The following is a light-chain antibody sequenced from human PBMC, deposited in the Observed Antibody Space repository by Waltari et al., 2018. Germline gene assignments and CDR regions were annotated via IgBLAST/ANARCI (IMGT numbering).Light chain of an antibody. CDR2: DTD. J-gene: IGLJ2*01. V-gene: IGLV7-46*01. Sequence: QTVVTQEPSLTVSPGETVTLTCGSSTGGVLRNHHPYWFQQKPGQAPRTLVSDTDTRHSWTPARFSGSLLGGKAALTLSGAQPEDEAEYYCLLYSSGVWVFGGGTKVTVL. CDR1: TGGVLRNHH. CDR3: LLYSSGVWV.